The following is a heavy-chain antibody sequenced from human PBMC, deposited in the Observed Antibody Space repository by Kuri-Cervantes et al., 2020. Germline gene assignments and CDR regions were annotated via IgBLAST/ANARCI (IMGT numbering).Heavy chain of an antibody. J-gene: IGHJ3*02. CDR1: GGSISSGGYY. D-gene: IGHD4-17*01. CDR2: IYYSGST. CDR3: ARDGSGDYVNAFDI. V-gene: IGHV4-61*08. Sequence: GSLRLSCAVSGGSISSGGYYWSWIRQPPGKGLEWIGYIYYSGSTNYNPSLKSRVTISVDTSKNQVSLKLSSVTAADTAVYYCARDGSGDYVNAFDIWGQGTMVTVSS.